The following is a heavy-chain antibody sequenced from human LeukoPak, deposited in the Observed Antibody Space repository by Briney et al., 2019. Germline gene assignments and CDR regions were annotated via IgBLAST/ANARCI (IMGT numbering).Heavy chain of an antibody. CDR1: GFTFSSYA. CDR3: AREPRSPYYDILTGRLTYYYYMDV. V-gene: IGHV3-72*01. CDR2: TRNKANTYTT. Sequence: PGGSLRLSCAASGFTFSSYAMSWVRQAPGKGLEWVGRTRNKANTYTTEYAASVKGRFTISRDDSKNSLYLQMNSLKTEDTAVYYCAREPRSPYYDILTGRLTYYYYMDVWGKGTTVTISS. D-gene: IGHD3-9*01. J-gene: IGHJ6*03.